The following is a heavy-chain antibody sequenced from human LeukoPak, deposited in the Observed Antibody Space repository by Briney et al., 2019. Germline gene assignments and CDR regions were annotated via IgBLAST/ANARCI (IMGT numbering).Heavy chain of an antibody. V-gene: IGHV1-2*02. D-gene: IGHD3-9*01. J-gene: IGHJ4*02. Sequence: ASVKVFCKASGYTFTGYYMHWVRQTPGQGLEWMGWINPNSGGTNYAQKFQGRVTMTRDTSISTAYMELSRLRSDDTAVYYCARGPLRYFDWLKSIDYWGQGTLVTVSS. CDR2: INPNSGGT. CDR1: GYTFTGYY. CDR3: ARGPLRYFDWLKSIDY.